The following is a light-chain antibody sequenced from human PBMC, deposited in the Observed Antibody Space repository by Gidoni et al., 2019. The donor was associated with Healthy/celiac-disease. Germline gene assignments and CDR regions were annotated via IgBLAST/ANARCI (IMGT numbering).Light chain of an antibody. J-gene: IGKJ1*01. V-gene: IGKV3-11*01. Sequence: EIVLTQSPATLSLSPGERATLAGRASQSVSSYLAWYQQKPGQAPRLLIYDASNSATGIPARFSGSGSVTDFTLTFSSLEPEDFAVYYCQQRSNWWTFGQGTKVEIK. CDR1: QSVSSY. CDR2: DAS. CDR3: QQRSNWWT.